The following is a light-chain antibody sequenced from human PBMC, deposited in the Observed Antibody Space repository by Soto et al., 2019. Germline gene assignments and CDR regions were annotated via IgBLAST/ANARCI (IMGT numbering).Light chain of an antibody. Sequence: QSVLTQPPSASGTPGQRVTISCSGNSSNIGTNAVNWYQQLPGTAPKLLIYSNNQRPSGVPDRFSGSKSGTLASLAISGLQSEDEADYYCAAWDDSLNVVVFGGGTKLTVL. CDR1: SSNIGTNA. CDR3: AAWDDSLNVVV. J-gene: IGLJ2*01. CDR2: SNN. V-gene: IGLV1-44*01.